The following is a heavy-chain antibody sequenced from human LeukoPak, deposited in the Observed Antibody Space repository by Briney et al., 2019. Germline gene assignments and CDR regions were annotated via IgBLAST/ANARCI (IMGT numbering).Heavy chain of an antibody. Sequence: SETLSLSCAVYGGSFSGYYWSWIRQPPGKGLEWIGEINHSGSTNYNPSLKSRVTISVDTSKNQFSLKLSSVTAADTAVYYCARVKLITGTTSFDIWGQGTMVTVSS. D-gene: IGHD1-7*01. J-gene: IGHJ3*02. V-gene: IGHV4-34*01. CDR3: ARVKLITGTTSFDI. CDR2: INHSGST. CDR1: GGSFSGYY.